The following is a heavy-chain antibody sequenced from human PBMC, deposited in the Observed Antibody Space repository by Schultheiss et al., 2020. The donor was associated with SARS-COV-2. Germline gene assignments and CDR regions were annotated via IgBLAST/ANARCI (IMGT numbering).Heavy chain of an antibody. CDR2: IYYSGST. V-gene: IGHV4-59*01. D-gene: IGHD4/OR15-4a*01. CDR1: GGSFSGYY. J-gene: IGHJ3*02. Sequence: SETLSLTCAVYGGSFSGYYWSWIRQHPGKGLEWIGYIYYSGSTYYNPSLKSRVTISVDTSKNQFSLRLNSVTAADTAVYYCARDQDYGRNAFDIWGQGTMVTVSS. CDR3: ARDQDYGRNAFDI.